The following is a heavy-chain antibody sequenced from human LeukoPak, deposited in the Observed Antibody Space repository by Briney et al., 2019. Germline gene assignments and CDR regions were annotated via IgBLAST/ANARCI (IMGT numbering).Heavy chain of an antibody. J-gene: IGHJ5*01. CDR2: VKADGSEE. CDR1: GFTFSSYA. CDR3: ARVNCGSPGCQGRDWFDS. Sequence: GGSLRLSCAASGFTFSSYAMSWVRQAPAQGLEWVANVKADGSEERYADSVQGRFTISRDDARNSVSLQMSSLRGDDTAVYYCARVNCGSPGCQGRDWFDSWGQGTPVIVSS. D-gene: IGHD2-21*01. V-gene: IGHV3-7*03.